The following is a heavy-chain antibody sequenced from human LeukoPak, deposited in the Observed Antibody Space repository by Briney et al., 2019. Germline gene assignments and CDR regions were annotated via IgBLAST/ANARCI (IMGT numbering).Heavy chain of an antibody. D-gene: IGHD3-10*01. J-gene: IGHJ6*03. V-gene: IGHV3-48*04. CDR1: GFTFSSYS. Sequence: GGSLRLSCAASGFTFSSYSMNWVRQAPGKGLEWVSYISSSSSTIYYADSVKGRFTISRDNAKNSVYLQMNSLRAEDTAVYHCAAGGDYYYHMDVWGKGTTVTVSS. CDR3: AAGGDYYYHMDV. CDR2: ISSSSSTI.